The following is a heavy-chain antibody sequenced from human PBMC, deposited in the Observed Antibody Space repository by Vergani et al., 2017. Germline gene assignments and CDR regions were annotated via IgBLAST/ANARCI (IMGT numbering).Heavy chain of an antibody. J-gene: IGHJ3*02. Sequence: EVQLVQSGAEVKKPGATVKISCKVSGYTFTDYYMHWVQQAPGKGLEWMGLVDPEDGETIYAQKFQGRVTMTRNTSISTAYMELSSLRSEDTAVYYCARGPDIVVVPAAIRGNAFDIWGQGTMVTVSS. CDR3: ARGPDIVVVPAAIRGNAFDI. D-gene: IGHD2-2*02. V-gene: IGHV1-69-2*01. CDR1: GYTFTDYY. CDR2: VDPEDGET.